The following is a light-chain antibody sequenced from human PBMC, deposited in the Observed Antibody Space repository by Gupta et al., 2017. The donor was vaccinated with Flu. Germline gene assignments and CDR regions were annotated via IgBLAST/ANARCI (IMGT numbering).Light chain of an antibody. CDR1: QSISSY. CDR2: AAS. Sequence: DIPMTQSPPSLSASVGDRVTITCRASQSISSYLNWYQQKPGKAPKLLIYAASSLQSGVPSRFSGSGSVTDFTLTISSLQPEDFATYYCQQSYSTPYSFGQWTKLEIK. CDR3: QQSYSTPYS. J-gene: IGKJ2*03. V-gene: IGKV1-39*01.